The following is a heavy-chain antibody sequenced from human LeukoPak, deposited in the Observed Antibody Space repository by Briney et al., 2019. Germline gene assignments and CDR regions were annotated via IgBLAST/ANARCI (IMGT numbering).Heavy chain of an antibody. CDR1: GVSSSSSY. V-gene: IGHV4-59*08. CDR3: ARHRFASPLDS. D-gene: IGHD3-16*01. CDR2: IFYTGDS. Sequence: SETLSLTCTISGVSSSSSYWSWIRQPPGKGLGWIGYIFYTGDSNHNPSLKSRVSISLDTSKDQISLKLSSVTAADTAVYYCARHRFASPLDSWGQGTLVTVSS. J-gene: IGHJ4*02.